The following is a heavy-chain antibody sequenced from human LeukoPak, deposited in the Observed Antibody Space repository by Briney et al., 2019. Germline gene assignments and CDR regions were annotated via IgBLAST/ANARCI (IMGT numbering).Heavy chain of an antibody. Sequence: GESLKISCKGSGYRFSSYWIGWVRQMPGKGLEWMGIIYPGDSDTTYSPSFQGQVTISADKSISTAYLQWSSLEASDTAMYFCARSGYDYFYYYAMDIWGKGTTVTVSS. CDR1: GYRFSSYW. V-gene: IGHV5-51*01. CDR2: IYPGDSDT. CDR3: ARSGYDYFYYYAMDI. D-gene: IGHD5-12*01. J-gene: IGHJ6*04.